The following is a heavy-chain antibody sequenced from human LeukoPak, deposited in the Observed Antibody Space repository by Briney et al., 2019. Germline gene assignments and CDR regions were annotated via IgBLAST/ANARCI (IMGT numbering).Heavy chain of an antibody. V-gene: IGHV3-7*01. CDR3: AVGDRTFDY. D-gene: IGHD5-24*01. CDR1: GITFRDYW. CDR2: IKEDGSEK. J-gene: IGHJ4*02. Sequence: GGSLRLSCAASGITFRDYWMSWVRQAPGKGLEWVANIKEDGSEKYYVDSVKGRFTISRDNAKTSLYLQMNSLRVEDTAVYYCAVGDRTFDYWGQGTLVTVSS.